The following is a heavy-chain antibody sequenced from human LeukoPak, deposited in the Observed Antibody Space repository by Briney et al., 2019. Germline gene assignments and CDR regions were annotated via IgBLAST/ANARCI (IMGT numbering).Heavy chain of an antibody. Sequence: GGSLRLSCAASGFSFSDYAMHWVRQAPGKGLEWVAVISYDGSNKYYIDSVTGRFTISRDNSKNALSLQMNSLRAEDTAVYYCSMDLRTAVADWFDPWGQGTLVTVSS. V-gene: IGHV3-30*04. CDR2: ISYDGSNK. D-gene: IGHD6-19*01. CDR1: GFSFSDYA. J-gene: IGHJ5*02. CDR3: SMDLRTAVADWFDP.